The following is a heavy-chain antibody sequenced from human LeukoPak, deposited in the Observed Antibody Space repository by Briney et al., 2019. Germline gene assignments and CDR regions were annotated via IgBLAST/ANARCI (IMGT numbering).Heavy chain of an antibody. CDR3: ARAVRGVTYYYYYYMDV. V-gene: IGHV1-46*01. Sequence: ASVKVSCKASGYTFTSYYMHWVRQAPGQGLEWMGIINPSGGSTNYAQKFQGRVTMTRDMSTSTVYMELSSLRSEDTAVYYCARAVRGVTYYYYYYMDVWGKGTTVTVSS. D-gene: IGHD3-10*02. CDR1: GYTFTSYY. J-gene: IGHJ6*03. CDR2: INPSGGST.